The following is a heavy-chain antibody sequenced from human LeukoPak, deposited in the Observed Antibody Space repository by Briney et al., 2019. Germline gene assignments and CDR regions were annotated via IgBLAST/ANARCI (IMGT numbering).Heavy chain of an antibody. Sequence: ASVKVSCKASGYTFTNYAMNWVRQAAGQGLEWMGWIHPSTGNPTYAQAFTGRFVFSLDTSVSTTYLQISSLKTEDTAVYYCARAYQRLGQLSLPDYWGQGTLVTVSS. CDR3: ARAYQRLGQLSLPDY. CDR1: GYTFTNYA. D-gene: IGHD3-16*02. CDR2: IHPSTGNP. V-gene: IGHV7-4-1*02. J-gene: IGHJ4*02.